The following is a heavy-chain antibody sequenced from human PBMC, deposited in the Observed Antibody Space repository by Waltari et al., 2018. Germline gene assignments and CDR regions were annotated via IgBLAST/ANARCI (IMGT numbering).Heavy chain of an antibody. CDR2: ISSSSSTI. CDR3: ARGGGYCSSTSCYAAFYYYYGMDV. D-gene: IGHD2-2*01. CDR1: GFTFSSYS. J-gene: IGHJ6*02. Sequence: EVQLVESGGGLVQPGGSLRLSCAASGFTFSSYSMHWVRQAPGKGLEWVSYISSSSSTIYYADSVKGRFTISRDNAKNSLYLQMNSLRAEDTAVYYCARGGGYCSSTSCYAAFYYYYGMDVWGQGTTVTVSS. V-gene: IGHV3-48*01.